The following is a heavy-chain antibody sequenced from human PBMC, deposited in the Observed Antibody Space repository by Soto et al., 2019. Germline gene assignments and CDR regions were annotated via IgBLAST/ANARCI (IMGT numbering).Heavy chain of an antibody. CDR1: GYTFTSYD. V-gene: IGHV1-8*01. D-gene: IGHD3-22*01. Sequence: QVQLVQSGAEVKKPGASVKVSCKASGYTFTSYDINWVRQATGQGLEWMGWMNPNSANTGYAQKFKGRVTMTRKTSLSTAYMELSSLRSEDTAVYFCARGPGDYDSSGSSWFDPWGQGTLVTVSS. CDR3: ARGPGDYDSSGSSWFDP. J-gene: IGHJ5*02. CDR2: MNPNSANT.